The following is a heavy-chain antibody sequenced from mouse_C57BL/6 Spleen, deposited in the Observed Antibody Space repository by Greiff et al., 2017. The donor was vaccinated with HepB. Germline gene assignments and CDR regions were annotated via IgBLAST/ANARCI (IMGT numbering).Heavy chain of an antibody. D-gene: IGHD1-2*01. CDR1: GYTFTSYW. V-gene: IGHV1-69*01. J-gene: IGHJ2*01. CDR3: ARWYYGVFDY. CDR2: IDPSDSYT. Sequence: QVQLKQPGAELVMPGASVKLSCKASGYTFTSYWMHWVKQRPGQGLEWIGEIDPSDSYTNYNQKFKGKSTLTVDKSSSTAYMQLSSLTSEDSAVYYCARWYYGVFDYWGQGTTLTVSS.